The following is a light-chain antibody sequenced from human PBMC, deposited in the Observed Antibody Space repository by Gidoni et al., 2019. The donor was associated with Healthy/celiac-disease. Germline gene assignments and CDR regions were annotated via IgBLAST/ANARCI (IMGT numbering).Light chain of an antibody. Sequence: DIQMTQSPSSLSASVGDRVTITCRASQSISSYLNWYQQKPGKAPKLLIYAASSLQSGVPSRFSDSGSGTDFTLTISSLQPEDVATYYCQQSYSTPPITFGQGTRLEIK. CDR3: QQSYSTPPIT. CDR2: AAS. CDR1: QSISSY. V-gene: IGKV1-39*01. J-gene: IGKJ5*01.